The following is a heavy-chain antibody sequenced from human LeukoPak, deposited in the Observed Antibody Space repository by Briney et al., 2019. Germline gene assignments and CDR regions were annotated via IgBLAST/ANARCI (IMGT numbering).Heavy chain of an antibody. CDR3: ARGLTGRYILTGYYNDY. CDR1: GFTFSDYY. V-gene: IGHV3-11*01. Sequence: GGSLTLSCAASGFTFSDYYMSWIRQAPGEGLEWVSYISSSGTSIYYADSMKGRFTLSRDNAKNSLYLQMNSLRAEDTAVYYCARGLTGRYILTGYYNDYWGQGTLVTVSS. CDR2: ISSSGTSI. D-gene: IGHD3-9*01. J-gene: IGHJ4*02.